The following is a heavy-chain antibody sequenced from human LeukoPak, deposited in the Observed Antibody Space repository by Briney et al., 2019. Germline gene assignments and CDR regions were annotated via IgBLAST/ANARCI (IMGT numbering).Heavy chain of an antibody. CDR1: GGSFSGYY. Sequence: PSETLSLTCAVYGGSFSGYYWSWIRQPPGKGLEWIGEINHSGSTNYNPSLKSRVTISVDTSKNQFSLKLSSVTAADTAVYYCASSLTLDIVVVPAALAAYWGQGTLVTVSS. J-gene: IGHJ4*02. CDR3: ASSLTLDIVVVPAALAAY. V-gene: IGHV4-34*01. CDR2: INHSGST. D-gene: IGHD2-2*03.